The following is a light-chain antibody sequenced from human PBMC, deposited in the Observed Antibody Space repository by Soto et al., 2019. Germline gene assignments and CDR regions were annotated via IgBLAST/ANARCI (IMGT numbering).Light chain of an antibody. J-gene: IGKJ1*01. CDR2: EAS. CDR3: QQYVTSFRT. CDR1: QGINSY. V-gene: IGKV1-9*01. Sequence: IQLTQSPSSLSASVGDRVTITCRASQGINSYLAWYQQKPGKVPQLLIYEASILQSGVPSRFSGSGSETEFTLTISGLQPDDFATYFCQQYVTSFRTFGQGTKVDIK.